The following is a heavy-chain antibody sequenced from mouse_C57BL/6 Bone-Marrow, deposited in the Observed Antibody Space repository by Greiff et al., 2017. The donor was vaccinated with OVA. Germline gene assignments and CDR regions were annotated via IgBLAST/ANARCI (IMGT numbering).Heavy chain of an antibody. CDR2: INPNNGGT. D-gene: IGHD1-1*01. V-gene: IGHV1-26*01. CDR1: GYTFTDYY. Sequence: EVQLQQSGPELVKPGASVKISCKASGYTFTDYYMNWVKQSHGKSLEWIGDINPNNGGTSYNQKFKGKATLTVDKSSSTAYMERRSLSSEDSAVYNCAREVYYCSSSDYWGQGTTLTVSS. J-gene: IGHJ2*01. CDR3: AREVYYCSSSDY.